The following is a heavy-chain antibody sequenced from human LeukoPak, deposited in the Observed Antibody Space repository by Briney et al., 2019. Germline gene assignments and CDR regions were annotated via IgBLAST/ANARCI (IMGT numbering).Heavy chain of an antibody. CDR1: GFTFSSYG. CDR3: ARGIVGTSETTFDF. J-gene: IGHJ4*02. D-gene: IGHD1-26*01. Sequence: GGSLRLSCAASGFTFSSYGMHWVRQAPGKGLEWAAFIRYDGSNKYYADSVKGRFTISRDNSKNTLYLQMNSLRAEDTAVYYCARGIVGTSETTFDFWGQGTLVTVSS. CDR2: IRYDGSNK. V-gene: IGHV3-30*02.